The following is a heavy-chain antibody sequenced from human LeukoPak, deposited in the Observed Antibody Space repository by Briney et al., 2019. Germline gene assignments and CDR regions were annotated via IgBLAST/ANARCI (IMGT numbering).Heavy chain of an antibody. Sequence: SETLSLTCAVYGVSFSGYYWSWIRQPPGKGLEWIGEINHSGSTNYNPSLKSRVTISVDTSKNQFSLKLSSVTAADTAVYYCARASGSGWTYYYYYYGMDVWGQGTTVTVSS. J-gene: IGHJ6*02. CDR2: INHSGST. D-gene: IGHD6-19*01. CDR3: ARASGSGWTYYYYYYGMDV. V-gene: IGHV4-34*01. CDR1: GVSFSGYY.